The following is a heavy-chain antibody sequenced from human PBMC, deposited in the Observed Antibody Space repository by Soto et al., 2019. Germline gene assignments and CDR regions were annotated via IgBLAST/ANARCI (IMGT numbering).Heavy chain of an antibody. D-gene: IGHD2-8*02. V-gene: IGHV3-15*07. J-gene: IGHJ6*01. Sequence: QVVESGGGLVTPGKSVTVSCVGSGFDFTAAWMNWVRQAPGTGLEWVGRIKSRGNGATTDYSAPVKGRLIISRDDSKNTVYLHMNSLKFEDTAVYFGSKQRGPSGLSCYGLEVWGQGSTVTVTS. CDR1: GFDFTAAW. CDR3: SKQRGPSGLSCYGLEV. CDR2: IKSRGNGATT.